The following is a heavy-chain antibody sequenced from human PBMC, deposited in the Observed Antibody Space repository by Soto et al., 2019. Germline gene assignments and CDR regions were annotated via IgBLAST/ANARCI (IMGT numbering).Heavy chain of an antibody. J-gene: IGHJ4*02. CDR2: IYWDDDK. Sequence: KESGPTLVKPTQTLTLTCTFSGFSLSTSGVGVGWIRQPPGKALEWLALIYWDDDKRYSPSLKSRLTITKDTSKNQVVLTLTNMDPVDTATYYCAHRREAWFGELGDFDYWGQGTLVTVSS. CDR3: AHRREAWFGELGDFDY. D-gene: IGHD3-10*01. CDR1: GFSLSTSGVG. V-gene: IGHV2-5*02.